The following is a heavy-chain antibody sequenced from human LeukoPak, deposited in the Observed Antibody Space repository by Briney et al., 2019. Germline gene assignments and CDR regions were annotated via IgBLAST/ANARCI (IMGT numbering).Heavy chain of an antibody. J-gene: IGHJ4*02. Sequence: GGSLRLSCTASGFTFGDYAMSWVRQALGKVLEWVGFIRSKAYGGTTEYAASVKGRFTISRDDSKSIAYLQMNSLKTEDTAVYYCTRDDNWNFVYWGQGTLVTVSS. CDR3: TRDDNWNFVY. CDR2: IRSKAYGGTT. D-gene: IGHD1-20*01. V-gene: IGHV3-49*04. CDR1: GFTFGDYA.